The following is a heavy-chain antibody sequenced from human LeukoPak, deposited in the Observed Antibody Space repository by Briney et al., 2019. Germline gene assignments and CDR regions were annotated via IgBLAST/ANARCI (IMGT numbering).Heavy chain of an antibody. D-gene: IGHD3-3*01. Sequence: PSETLSLTCAVYGGSFSGYYWSWIRQPPGKGLEWIGEINHSGSTNYNPSLKSRVTISVDTSKNQLSLKLSSVTDADTAVYYCARVTVLRFLEWLSTPYYYYMDVWGKGTTVSVSS. CDR2: INHSGST. CDR3: ARVTVLRFLEWLSTPYYYYMDV. J-gene: IGHJ6*03. CDR1: GGSFSGYY. V-gene: IGHV4-34*01.